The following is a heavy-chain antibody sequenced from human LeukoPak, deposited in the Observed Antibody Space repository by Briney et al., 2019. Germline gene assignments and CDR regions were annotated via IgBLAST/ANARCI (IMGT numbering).Heavy chain of an antibody. V-gene: IGHV1-69*05. D-gene: IGHD1-26*01. J-gene: IGHJ3*02. Sequence: ASVKVSCKASGGTFSIYAISWVRQAPGQGLEWMGRIIPIFGTANYAQKFQGRVTITTDESTSTAYMELSSLRSEDTAVYYCARTVVGATTDDAFDIWGQGTMVTVSS. CDR1: GGTFSIYA. CDR3: ARTVVGATTDDAFDI. CDR2: IIPIFGTA.